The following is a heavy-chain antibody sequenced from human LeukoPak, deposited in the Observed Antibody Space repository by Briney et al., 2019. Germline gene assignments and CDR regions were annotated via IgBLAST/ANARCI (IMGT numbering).Heavy chain of an antibody. V-gene: IGHV4-39*07. CDR3: TRVSYQEVVEY. D-gene: IGHD2-2*01. J-gene: IGHJ4*02. Sequence: SETLSLTCTVSGGSISSSSYYWSWLRQPPGKGLEWIGSISHSGSTYHNPSLKSRVTISVDTSKNQFSLKLNSVTAADTAVYYWTRVSYQEVVEYWGQGKLVTVTS. CDR2: ISHSGST. CDR1: GGSISSSSYY.